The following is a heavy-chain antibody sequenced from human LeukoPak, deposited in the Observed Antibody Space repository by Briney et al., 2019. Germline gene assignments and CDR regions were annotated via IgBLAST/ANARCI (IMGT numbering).Heavy chain of an antibody. CDR1: GFTFSTYW. CDR3: ARVGREYSSSSPPDY. J-gene: IGHJ4*02. V-gene: IGHV3-74*01. CDR2: IDSSGSNT. Sequence: TGGSLRLSCVVSGFTFSTYWMHWVRQGPGKGLVWVSRIDSSGSNTLYADSVRGRFTISRDNAKNTLYLQMNSLRVEDTAMYYCARVGREYSSSSPPDYWGQGTLVTVSS. D-gene: IGHD6-6*01.